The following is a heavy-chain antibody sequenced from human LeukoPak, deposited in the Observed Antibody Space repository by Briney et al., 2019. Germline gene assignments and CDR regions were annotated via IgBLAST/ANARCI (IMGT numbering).Heavy chain of an antibody. D-gene: IGHD3-22*01. Sequence: SVKVSCKASGGTFSSYAISWVRQAPGQGLEWMGGIIPIFGTANFAQKFQGRVTITADESTSTAYMELSSLRSEDTAVYYCASRIYGYYDSSGYSHYYYYYGMDVWGQGTTVTVSS. CDR1: GGTFSSYA. J-gene: IGHJ6*02. V-gene: IGHV1-69*13. CDR3: ASRIYGYYDSSGYSHYYYYYGMDV. CDR2: IIPIFGTA.